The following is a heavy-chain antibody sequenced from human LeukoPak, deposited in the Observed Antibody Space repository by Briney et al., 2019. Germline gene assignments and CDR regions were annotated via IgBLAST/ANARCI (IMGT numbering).Heavy chain of an antibody. J-gene: IGHJ3*02. CDR3: ALRKSIAARHAFDI. CDR2: INPNSGGT. Sequence: APVKVSCKASGYTFTGYYMHWVRQAPGQGLEWMGWINPNSGGTNYAQKFQGRVTMTRDTSISTAYMELSRLRSDDTAVYYCALRKSIAARHAFDIWGQGTMVTVSS. V-gene: IGHV1-2*02. CDR1: GYTFTGYY. D-gene: IGHD6-6*01.